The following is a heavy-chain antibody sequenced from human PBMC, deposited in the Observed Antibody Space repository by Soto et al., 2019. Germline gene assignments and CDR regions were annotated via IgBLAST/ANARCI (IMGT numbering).Heavy chain of an antibody. V-gene: IGHV3-21*01. CDR1: GFTFSSYS. CDR2: ISSSSSYI. J-gene: IGHJ5*02. Sequence: GGSLRLSCAASGFTFSSYSMNWVRQAPGKGLEWVSSISSSSSYIYYADSVKGRFTISRDNAKNSRYLQMNSLRAEDTAVYYCAAHVVVLAATRGWFDPWGQGTLVTVSS. D-gene: IGHD2-15*01. CDR3: AAHVVVLAATRGWFDP.